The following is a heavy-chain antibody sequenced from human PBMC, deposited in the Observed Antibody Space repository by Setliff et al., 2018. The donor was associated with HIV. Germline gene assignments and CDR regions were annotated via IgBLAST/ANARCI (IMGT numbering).Heavy chain of an antibody. D-gene: IGHD1-26*01. V-gene: IGHV1-2*02. J-gene: IGHJ3*02. CDR1: GYTFTGYY. CDR2: INPNSGGT. Sequence: ASVKVSCKASGYTFTGYYMHWVRQAPGQGLEWMGWINPNSGGTNYAQKFQGRVTMTRDTSISTAYMELSRLRSDGTAVYYCARDSGELDDAFDIWGQGTMVTVSS. CDR3: ARDSGELDDAFDI.